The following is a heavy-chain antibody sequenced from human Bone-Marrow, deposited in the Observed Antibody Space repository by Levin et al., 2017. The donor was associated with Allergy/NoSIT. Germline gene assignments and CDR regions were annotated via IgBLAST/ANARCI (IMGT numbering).Heavy chain of an antibody. V-gene: IGHV1-8*01. CDR2: MNPNSGNT. Sequence: PVASVKVSCKASGYTFTSYDINWVRQATGQGLEWMGWMNPNSGNTGYAQKFQGRVTMTRNTSISSAYMELSSLRSEDTAVYYCARGGHYYDSSAYPMDYWGQGTLVTVSS. J-gene: IGHJ4*02. CDR1: GYTFTSYD. CDR3: ARGGHYYDSSAYPMDY. D-gene: IGHD3-22*01.